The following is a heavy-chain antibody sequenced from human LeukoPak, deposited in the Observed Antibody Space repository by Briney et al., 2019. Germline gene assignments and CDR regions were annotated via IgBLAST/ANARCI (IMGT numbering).Heavy chain of an antibody. D-gene: IGHD3-10*01. Sequence: VASVKVSCKASGYTFTGYYMHWVRQAPGQGLEWMGWINPNSGGTNYAQKFQGRVTMTRDTSISTAYMELSRLRSDDTAVYYCARDRYGSGTFYFDYWGQGTLVTVSS. V-gene: IGHV1-2*02. CDR1: GYTFTGYY. J-gene: IGHJ4*02. CDR3: ARDRYGSGTFYFDY. CDR2: INPNSGGT.